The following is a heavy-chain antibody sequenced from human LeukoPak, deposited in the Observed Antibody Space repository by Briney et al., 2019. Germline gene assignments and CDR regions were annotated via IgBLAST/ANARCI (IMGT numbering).Heavy chain of an antibody. CDR2: ISFGGSPI. Sequence: GGSLRLSCAGSRFTFSLYNMHWVRQAPGKGLEWVALISFGGSPIYYADSVRGRFTISRDNSKNTLFLQMSSLKAEDTAVYYCAREGASNGYHYGMDVWGQGTTVSVSS. CDR3: AREGASNGYHYGMDV. J-gene: IGHJ6*02. V-gene: IGHV3-30*04. D-gene: IGHD5-12*01. CDR1: RFTFSLYN.